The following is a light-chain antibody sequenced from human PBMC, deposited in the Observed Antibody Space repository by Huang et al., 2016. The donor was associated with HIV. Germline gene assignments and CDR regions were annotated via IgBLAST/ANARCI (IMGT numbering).Light chain of an antibody. Sequence: DIQMTQSPSSLSASIGDRVTITCRSSQSVISHLNWYQQKPGKAPRLLIYAASSLESGLPSRFSGSGSVADFTLTINSLQPEDFATYYCQQDYKMPYTFGQGTKLEMK. J-gene: IGKJ2*01. V-gene: IGKV1-39*01. CDR3: QQDYKMPYT. CDR1: QSVISH. CDR2: AAS.